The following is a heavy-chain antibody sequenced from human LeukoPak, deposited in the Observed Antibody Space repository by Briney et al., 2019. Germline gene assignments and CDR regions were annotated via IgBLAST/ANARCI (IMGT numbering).Heavy chain of an antibody. J-gene: IGHJ6*03. V-gene: IGHV3-66*01. CDR3: AREYYDSSGYYYYYMDV. Sequence: GGSLRLSCAASGFSLSNNYMSWVRQAPGKGLEWVSVIYSGGYTSYAESVKGRFTISRDNSKNTLYLQMNSLRAEDTAVYYCAREYYDSSGYYYYYMDVWGKGTTVTISS. CDR1: GFSLSNNY. CDR2: IYSGGYT. D-gene: IGHD3-22*01.